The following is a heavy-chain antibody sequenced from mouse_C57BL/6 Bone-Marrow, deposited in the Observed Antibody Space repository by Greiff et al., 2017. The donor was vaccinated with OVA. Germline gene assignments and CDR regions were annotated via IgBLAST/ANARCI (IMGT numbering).Heavy chain of an antibody. J-gene: IGHJ3*01. CDR1: GYTFTSYW. CDR2: IAPNSGGT. V-gene: IGHV1-72*01. CDR3: ARDRPWCAY. Sequence: QVQLKQPGAELVKPGASVKLSCKASGYTFTSYWMHWVKQRPGRGLEWIGRIAPNSGGTKSNEKFKSKATLTVYKPTSTSYMQLSSLASEAAAVYYCARDRPWCAYWGQGTLVTVSA.